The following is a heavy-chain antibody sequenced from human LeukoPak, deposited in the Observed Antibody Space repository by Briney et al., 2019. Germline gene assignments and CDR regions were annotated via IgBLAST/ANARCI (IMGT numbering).Heavy chain of an antibody. V-gene: IGHV3-73*01. Sequence: GGSLRLSCAASGFTFRGSAIHGVRHSPREGVGWVCQIDKKDKGYATATAYAASVKGRFTISRDDSINTAYLQMKSLKTENTALYYCTTDSGTYIWFDPWGQGTLVTVSS. CDR1: GFTFRGSA. J-gene: IGHJ5*01. D-gene: IGHD1-26*01. CDR3: TTDSGTYIWFDP. CDR2: IDKKDKGYATAT.